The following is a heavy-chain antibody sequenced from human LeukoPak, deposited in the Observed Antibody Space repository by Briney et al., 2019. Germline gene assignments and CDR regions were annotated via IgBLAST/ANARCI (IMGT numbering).Heavy chain of an antibody. CDR2: INPNSGGT. Sequence: EASVKVSCKASGYTFTGYYMHWVRQAPGQGLEWMGWINPNSGGTNYAQKVQGRVTMTTDTSTDTAYMELRSLTSDDTAVYYCAKGAGWLSYFDSWGQGTQVTVSS. J-gene: IGHJ4*02. D-gene: IGHD3-9*01. CDR1: GYTFTGYY. CDR3: AKGAGWLSYFDS. V-gene: IGHV1-2*02.